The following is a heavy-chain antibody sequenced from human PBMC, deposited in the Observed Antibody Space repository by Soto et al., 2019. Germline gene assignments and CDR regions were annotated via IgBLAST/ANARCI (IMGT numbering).Heavy chain of an antibody. CDR3: ASILSEGTAANLGDYRFDY. Sequence: SETLSLTCTVSGGSVSSGSYYWSWIRQPPGKGLEWIGYIYYSGSTNYNPSLKSRVTISVDTSKNQFSLKLSSVTAADTAVYYCASILSEGTAANLGDYRFDYWGQGTLVTVSS. D-gene: IGHD4-17*01. J-gene: IGHJ4*02. CDR1: GGSVSSGSYY. V-gene: IGHV4-61*01. CDR2: IYYSGST.